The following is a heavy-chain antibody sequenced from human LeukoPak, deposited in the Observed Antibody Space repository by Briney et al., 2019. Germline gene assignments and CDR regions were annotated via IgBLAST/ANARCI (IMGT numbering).Heavy chain of an antibody. J-gene: IGHJ5*02. CDR1: GGSSSAYY. CDR3: ARGGWWDNWNRFDP. CDR2: INHSGST. D-gene: IGHD1-1*01. Sequence: SETLSLTCAVYGGSSSAYYWNWIRQTPGKGLEWIGEINHSGSTDYNPSLKSRVTISVDTSKNQFSLKLTSVTAADTAVYYCARGGWWDNWNRFDPWGQGTLVTVSS. V-gene: IGHV4-34*01.